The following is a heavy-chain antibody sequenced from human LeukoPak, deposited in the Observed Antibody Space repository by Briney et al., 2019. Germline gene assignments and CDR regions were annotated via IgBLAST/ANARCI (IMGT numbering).Heavy chain of an antibody. CDR3: ARESTDSSGYYSAAVDY. V-gene: IGHV3-21*01. D-gene: IGHD3-22*01. CDR1: GFTFSSYS. Sequence: SGGSLRLSCAASGFTFSSYSMNWVRQAPGKGLEWVSSISSSSSYIYYADSVKGRFTISRDNAKNSLYLQMNSLRAEDTAVYYCARESTDSSGYYSAAVDYWGQGTLVTVSS. J-gene: IGHJ4*02. CDR2: ISSSSSYI.